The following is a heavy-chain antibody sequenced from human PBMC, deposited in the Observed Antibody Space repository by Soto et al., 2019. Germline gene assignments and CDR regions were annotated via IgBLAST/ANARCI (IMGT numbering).Heavy chain of an antibody. CDR1: GGSISSYY. V-gene: IGHV4-4*07. CDR2: IYTSGST. D-gene: IGHD6-13*01. CDR3: VVTVEQQLVHNGMDV. J-gene: IGHJ6*02. Sequence: SETLSLTCTVSGGSISSYYWSWIRQPAGKGLEWIGRIYTSGSTNYNPSLKSRVTMSVDTSKNQFSLKLSSVTAADTAVYYCVVTVEQQLVHNGMDVWGQGTTVTVSS.